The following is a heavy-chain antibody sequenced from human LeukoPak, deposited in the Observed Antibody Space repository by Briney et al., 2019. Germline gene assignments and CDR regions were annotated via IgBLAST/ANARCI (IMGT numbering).Heavy chain of an antibody. J-gene: IGHJ4*02. V-gene: IGHV4-59*01. D-gene: IGHD6-19*01. Sequence: PSETLSLTCTVSGASISGYYWSWIRQPPGKGLEWIGYIYYSGSTDYNPSLESRVTISVDTSKNQFSLKLSSVTAADTAVYYCAMGGSLAVADPYYFDCWGQGTLVTVSS. CDR3: AMGGSLAVADPYYFDC. CDR2: IYYSGST. CDR1: GASISGYY.